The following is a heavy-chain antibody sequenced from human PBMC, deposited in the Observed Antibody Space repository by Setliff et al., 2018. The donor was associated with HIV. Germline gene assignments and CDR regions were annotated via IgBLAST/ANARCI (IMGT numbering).Heavy chain of an antibody. CDR1: GFLYSNNA. Sequence: GGSLRLSCAASGFLYSNNAFHWVRQTPGKGLEWVAVISYDGTITHYVDSVKGRFSISRDNSQNTLYLQMNSLSPEDTAIYYCAKVVGPTSYWGQGTLVTVSS. CDR3: AKVVGPTSY. V-gene: IGHV3-30*04. J-gene: IGHJ4*02. CDR2: ISYDGTIT. D-gene: IGHD1-26*01.